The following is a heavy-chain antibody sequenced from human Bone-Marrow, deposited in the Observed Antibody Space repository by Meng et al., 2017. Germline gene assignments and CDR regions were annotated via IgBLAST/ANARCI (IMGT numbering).Heavy chain of an antibody. CDR2: YHSGRT. J-gene: IGHJ4*02. CDR3: ARGGYCSGGSCN. V-gene: IGHV4-34*01. D-gene: IGHD2-15*01. Sequence: YHSGRTNYNPALNSRVTISVDTSMNQFSLKLISVTAADTAVYSCARGGYCSGGSCNWGQGTLVTVSS.